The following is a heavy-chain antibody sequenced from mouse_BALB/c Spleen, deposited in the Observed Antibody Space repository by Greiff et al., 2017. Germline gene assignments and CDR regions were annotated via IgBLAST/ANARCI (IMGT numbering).Heavy chain of an antibody. CDR1: GFAFSRYW. D-gene: IGHD3-1*01. CDR3: ARNIGGYDSGYDMDY. CDR2: INPDSSTI. V-gene: IGHV4-1*02. Sequence: EVKLQESGGGLVQPGGSLKLSCAASGFAFSRYWMSWVRQAPGKGLEWIGEINPDSSTINYTPSLKDKFIITRDNAKNTLYLQMSKVRSEDTALYYCARNIGGYDSGYDMDYWGQGTSLTVSS. J-gene: IGHJ4*01.